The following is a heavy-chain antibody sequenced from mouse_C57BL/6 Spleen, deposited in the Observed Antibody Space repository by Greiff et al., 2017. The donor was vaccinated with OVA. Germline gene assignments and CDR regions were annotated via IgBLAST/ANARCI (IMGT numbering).Heavy chain of an antibody. CDR3: ARGGTDWDYFDY. V-gene: IGHV1-69*01. J-gene: IGHJ2*01. CDR2: IDPSDSYT. D-gene: IGHD4-1*01. CDR1: GYTFTSYW. Sequence: VQLQQSGAELVMPGASVKLSCKASGYTFTSYWMHWVKQRPGQGLEWIGEIDPSDSYTNYNQKFKGKSTLTVDKSSSTAYMQLSSLTSEDSAVYYCARGGTDWDYFDYWGQGTTLTVSS.